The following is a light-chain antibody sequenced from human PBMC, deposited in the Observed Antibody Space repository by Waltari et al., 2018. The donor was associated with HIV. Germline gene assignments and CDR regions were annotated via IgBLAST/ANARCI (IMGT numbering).Light chain of an antibody. V-gene: IGLV1-40*01. CDR3: QSYPASLTVSLI. J-gene: IGLJ2*01. CDR1: RSTIGARSD. CDR2: DNT. Sequence: QSVLTQPPSVSGAPGPRVTISCTGARSTIGARSDVHWYHQLPGKAPKLLISDNTNRPSVVPDRFSGAKSGTSASLAITGLRAEDEADYYCQSYPASLTVSLIFGGGTRLTVL.